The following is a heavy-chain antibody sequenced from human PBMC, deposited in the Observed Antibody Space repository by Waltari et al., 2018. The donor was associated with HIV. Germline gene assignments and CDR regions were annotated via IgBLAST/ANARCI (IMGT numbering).Heavy chain of an antibody. CDR2: IYYSGSA. D-gene: IGHD3-22*01. Sequence: QLQLQESGPGLVKPSETLSLTCPVSGGSLTSSSYSWGWIRQPPGKGLGWIGNIYYSGSAYYNSSLKSRVTISVDMSKNQFSLKLNSVTAADTAVYYCGRDRYYYARTGSPDYWGQGTLVTVSS. CDR3: GRDRYYYARTGSPDY. CDR1: GGSLTSSSYS. J-gene: IGHJ4*02. V-gene: IGHV4-39*02.